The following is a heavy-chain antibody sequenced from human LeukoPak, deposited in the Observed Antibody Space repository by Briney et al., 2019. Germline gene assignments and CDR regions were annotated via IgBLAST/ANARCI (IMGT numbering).Heavy chain of an antibody. CDR2: IYYSGST. D-gene: IGHD3-16*02. V-gene: IGHV4-39*07. CDR1: GGSISSSSYY. Sequence: PSETLSLTCTVSGGSISSSSYYWGWIRQPPGKGLEWIGSIYYSGSTYYNPSLKSRVTISVDTSKNQFSLKLSSVTAADTAVYYCARDRSSQNEPYYDYVWGSYRHFDYWGQGTLVTVSS. CDR3: ARDRSSQNEPYYDYVWGSYRHFDY. J-gene: IGHJ4*02.